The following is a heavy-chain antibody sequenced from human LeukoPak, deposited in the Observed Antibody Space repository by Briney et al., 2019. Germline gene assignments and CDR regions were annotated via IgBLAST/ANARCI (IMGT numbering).Heavy chain of an antibody. D-gene: IGHD5-12*01. Sequence: ASVKVSCKASGYTFTDYYMHWVRQAPGQGFEWMGWINPDSGGTNYAQKFQGRVTMTRDTSISTAYMELSRLRSNDTAVYYCARRALYGDSGYDYNWFDPWGQGTLVTVSS. CDR1: GYTFTDYY. CDR3: ARRALYGDSGYDYNWFDP. V-gene: IGHV1-2*02. J-gene: IGHJ5*02. CDR2: INPDSGGT.